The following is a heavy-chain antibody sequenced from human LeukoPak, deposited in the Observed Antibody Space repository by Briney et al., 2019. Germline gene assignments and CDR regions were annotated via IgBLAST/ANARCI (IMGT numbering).Heavy chain of an antibody. CDR1: GGSISSRTYY. Sequence: SETLSLTCTVSGGSISSRTYYWGWIRQPPGKGLEWIGSIHYSGSTYYNPSLKSRVTVSVDTSKNQFSLKLSSVTAADTAVYYCARPGAGNSGLSAFDLWGQGTMVTVSS. D-gene: IGHD4-23*01. J-gene: IGHJ3*01. CDR3: ARPGAGNSGLSAFDL. V-gene: IGHV4-39*07. CDR2: IHYSGST.